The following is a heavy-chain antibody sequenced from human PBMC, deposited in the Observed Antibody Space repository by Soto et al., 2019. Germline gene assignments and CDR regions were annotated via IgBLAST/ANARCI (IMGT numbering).Heavy chain of an antibody. CDR1: GGYFSGYY. Sequence: SETLSLTCAVYGGYFSGYYWSWIRQPPGKGLEWIGKINYSGSTNYTPSLKSRVTISVDTAKNQFSLRLSSVTAADTAVYYCTRHGRPDITIFGVAAYNFVTWGQGTLVTV. CDR3: TRHGRPDITIFGVAAYNFVT. J-gene: IGHJ4*02. CDR2: INYSGST. D-gene: IGHD3-3*01. V-gene: IGHV4-34*01.